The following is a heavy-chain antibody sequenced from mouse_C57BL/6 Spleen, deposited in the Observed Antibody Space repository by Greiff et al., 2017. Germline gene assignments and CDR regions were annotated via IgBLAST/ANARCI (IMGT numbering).Heavy chain of an antibody. D-gene: IGHD4-1*01. J-gene: IGHJ1*03. V-gene: IGHV1-81*01. Sequence: VKLMESGAELARPGASVKLSCKASGYTFTSYGISWVKQRTGQGLEWIGEIYPRSGNTYYNEKFKGKATLTADKSSSTAYMELRSLTSEDSAVYFCARSGLAANWYWYFDVWGTGTTVTVAS. CDR2: IYPRSGNT. CDR1: GYTFTSYG. CDR3: ARSGLAANWYWYFDV.